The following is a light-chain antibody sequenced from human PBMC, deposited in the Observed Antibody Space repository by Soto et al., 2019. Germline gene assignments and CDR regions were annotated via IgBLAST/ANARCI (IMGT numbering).Light chain of an antibody. CDR3: SSYAGTDSAL. CDR1: NNDVGAYNS. CDR2: DVT. V-gene: IGLV2-8*01. Sequence: QSVLTQPPSASGSPGQSVTISCTGTNNDVGAYNSVSWYQQHPGKAPKLLIYDVTKRPSGVPDRFSGSKSDTTASLTVSGLQAEDEADYYCSSYAGTDSALFGGGTQLTVL. J-gene: IGLJ2*01.